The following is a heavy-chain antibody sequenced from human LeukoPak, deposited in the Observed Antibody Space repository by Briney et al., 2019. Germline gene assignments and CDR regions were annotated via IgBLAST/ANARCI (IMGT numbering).Heavy chain of an antibody. D-gene: IGHD6-6*01. J-gene: IGHJ4*02. CDR1: GYTFTDYY. CDR3: ATRAMYSSSPEGFDY. CDR2: LNPNSGGT. V-gene: IGHV1-2*02. Sequence: ASVKVSCKASGYTFTDYYMHWVRQAPGQGLEWMGWLNPNSGGTKYAQKFQDRVTMTRDTSISTDYMELSSLRSDDTAVYYCATRAMYSSSPEGFDYWGQGTLVTVSS.